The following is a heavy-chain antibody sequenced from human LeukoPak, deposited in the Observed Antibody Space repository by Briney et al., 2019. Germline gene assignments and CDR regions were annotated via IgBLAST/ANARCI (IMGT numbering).Heavy chain of an antibody. CDR2: IYTSGNT. Sequence: SETLSLTCTVSGGSISNYFWTWIRQPPGKGLEWIGYIYTSGNTNYNPSLESRVAMSVDTSKNQFSLRLNSVTAADTAVNYCTRGFLQIDYWGQGTLVTVSS. CDR3: TRGFLQIDY. CDR1: GGSISNYF. J-gene: IGHJ4*02. V-gene: IGHV4-4*09.